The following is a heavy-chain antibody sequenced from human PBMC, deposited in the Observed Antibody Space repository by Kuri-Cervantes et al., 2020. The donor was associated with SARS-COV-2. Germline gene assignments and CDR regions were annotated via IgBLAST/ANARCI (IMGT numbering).Heavy chain of an antibody. CDR2: ISYDGSNK. CDR1: GFTFSSYA. Sequence: GGSLRLSCAASGFTFSSYAMHWVRQAPGKGLEWVAVISYDGSNKYYADSVKGQFTISRDNSKNTLYLQMNSLRAEDTAVYYCARDQYDFWSGYLRGIGDVWGQGTTVTVSS. CDR3: ARDQYDFWSGYLRGIGDV. J-gene: IGHJ6*02. D-gene: IGHD3-3*01. V-gene: IGHV3-30-3*01.